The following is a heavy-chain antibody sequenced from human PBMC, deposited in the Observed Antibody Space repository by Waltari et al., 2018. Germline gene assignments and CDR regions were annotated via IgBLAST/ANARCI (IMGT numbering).Heavy chain of an antibody. D-gene: IGHD2-21*01. Sequence: QVQLVQSGAEVKKPGSSVKVSCKASGGTFSSYAISWVRKAPGQGLEWMGGIIPIFGTANYAQKFQGRVTITADESTSTAYMELSRLRSDDTAVYYCARLPILWSTTPEYAFDIWGQGTMVTVSS. CDR1: GGTFSSYA. V-gene: IGHV1-69*12. CDR2: IIPIFGTA. J-gene: IGHJ3*02. CDR3: ARLPILWSTTPEYAFDI.